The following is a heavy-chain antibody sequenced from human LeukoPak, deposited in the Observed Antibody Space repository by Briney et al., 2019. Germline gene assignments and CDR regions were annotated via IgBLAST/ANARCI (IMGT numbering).Heavy chain of an antibody. V-gene: IGHV3-33*01. CDR2: IWYDGRNK. J-gene: IGHJ6*02. CDR3: ARDYYGSGSYYPRYYYYGMDV. D-gene: IGHD3-10*01. Sequence: GRSLRLSCAASGFTFSSYGMHWVRQAPGKGLEWVAVIWYDGRNKYYADSVKGRFTISRDNSKNTLYLQMNSLRAEDTAVYYCARDYYGSGSYYPRYYYYGMDVWGQGTTVTVSS. CDR1: GFTFSSYG.